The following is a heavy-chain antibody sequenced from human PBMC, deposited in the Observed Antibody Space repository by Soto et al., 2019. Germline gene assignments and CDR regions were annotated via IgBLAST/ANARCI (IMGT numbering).Heavy chain of an antibody. Sequence: EVQLVESGGGLIQPGGSLRLSCAASGVTVSVDSMIWVRQAPGKGLEWVSIFYNTGFIHYADSLKGRITISRDNSKNTLYLQMNSLRAEDTAVYFCARDDWLDSWGQGTLVTVSS. V-gene: IGHV3-53*01. J-gene: IGHJ5*01. CDR1: GVTVSVDS. CDR2: FYNTGFI. CDR3: ARDDWLDS.